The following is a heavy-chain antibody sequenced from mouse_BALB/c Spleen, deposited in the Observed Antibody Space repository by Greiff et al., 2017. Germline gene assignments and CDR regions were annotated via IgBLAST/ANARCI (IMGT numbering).Heavy chain of an antibody. J-gene: IGHJ4*01. Sequence: DVKLVESGGGLVKPGGSLKLSCAASGFTFSSYAMSWVRQSPEKRLEWVAEISSGGSYTYYPDTVTGRFTISRDNAKNTLYLEMSSLRSEDTAMYYCARDKDGNFYYAMDYWGQGTSVTVSS. CDR3: ARDKDGNFYYAMDY. CDR1: GFTFSSYA. D-gene: IGHD2-1*01. CDR2: ISSGGSYT. V-gene: IGHV5-9-4*01.